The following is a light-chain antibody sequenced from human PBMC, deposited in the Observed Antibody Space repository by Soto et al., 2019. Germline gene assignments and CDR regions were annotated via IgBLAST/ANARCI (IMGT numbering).Light chain of an antibody. Sequence: QSVLTQPASVSGSPGQSITISCTGTSSDVGSYNLVSWYQQHPGTAPKLMIFDVTKRPSGVSHRFSGSKSGNTASLAISGLQAEDEADYYCCSYAGSGTVVFGGGTKLTVL. CDR3: CSYAGSGTVV. J-gene: IGLJ2*01. CDR1: SSDVGSYNL. CDR2: DVT. V-gene: IGLV2-23*02.